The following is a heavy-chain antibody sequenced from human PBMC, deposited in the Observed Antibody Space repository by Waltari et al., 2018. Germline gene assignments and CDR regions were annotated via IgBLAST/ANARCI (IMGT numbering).Heavy chain of an antibody. J-gene: IGHJ5*02. CDR1: GFAFHCSA. D-gene: IGHD1-20*01. CDR2: SSFSDAT. Sequence: EVQLLESGAVLVQAGGSLRLSCGIPGFAFHCSAITWVRRAPGTGLQWVSASSFSDATFHADSVKGRFTISRDTSKDTVYLQMNSLRADDTAVYYCAKPFYNWDDPLVSWGQGTPVTVSS. V-gene: IGHV3-23*01. CDR3: AKPFYNWDDPLVS.